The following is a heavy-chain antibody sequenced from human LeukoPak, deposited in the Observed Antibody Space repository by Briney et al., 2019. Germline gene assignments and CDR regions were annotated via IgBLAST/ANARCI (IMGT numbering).Heavy chain of an antibody. CDR2: ISGGGDVI. V-gene: IGHV3-21*01. D-gene: IGHD4-11*01. J-gene: IGHJ3*02. CDR3: ARCPGTVGPGAVHDALDI. CDR1: GFTFRNYS. Sequence: GGSLRLSCAASGFTFRNYSMNWVRQAPGKRLEWVSCISGGGDVIYYADSTKGRFTISRDNAKNSLYLQMNSLRVEDTAVYYCARCPGTVGPGAVHDALDIWGQGTMVTVSS.